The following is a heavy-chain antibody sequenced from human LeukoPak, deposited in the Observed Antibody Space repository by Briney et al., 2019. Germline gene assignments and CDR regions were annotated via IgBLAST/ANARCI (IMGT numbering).Heavy chain of an antibody. CDR1: GYSINSGYY. CDR2: IYRSGST. Sequence: PSETLSLTCTVSGYSINSGYYWVWIRQPPGKGLEWIGSIYRSGSTNYNPSLKSRVTISVDTSKNQFSLKVSSVTAADTAVYYCARGDCSGSICYSPMDVWGTGTTVTVSS. CDR3: ARGDCSGSICYSPMDV. V-gene: IGHV4-38-2*02. D-gene: IGHD2-21*01. J-gene: IGHJ6*03.